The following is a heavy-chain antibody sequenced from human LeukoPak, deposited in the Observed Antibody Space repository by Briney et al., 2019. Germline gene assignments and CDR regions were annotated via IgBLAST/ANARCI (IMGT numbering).Heavy chain of an antibody. J-gene: IGHJ4*02. D-gene: IGHD2/OR15-2a*01. CDR1: DGSISSYY. Sequence: SETLSLTCTVSDGSISSYYWSWIRQPPGKGLEWIGYIYYSGNTNYNPSLKSRVTISVDTSKNQFSLNLSSVTAADTAVYYCARLARQNIVREFDYWGQGTLVTVSS. V-gene: IGHV4-59*01. CDR2: IYYSGNT. CDR3: ARLARQNIVREFDY.